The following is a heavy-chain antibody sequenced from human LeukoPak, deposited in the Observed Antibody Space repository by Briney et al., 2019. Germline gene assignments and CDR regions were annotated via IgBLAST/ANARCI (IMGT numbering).Heavy chain of an antibody. J-gene: IGHJ4*02. D-gene: IGHD3-3*01. CDR2: MNPNSGNT. CDR3: ARGRWYYDFWSAERGFDY. V-gene: IGHV1-8*03. Sequence: ASVKVSCKASGYTFTSYYMHWVRQAPGQGLEWMGWMNPNSGNTGYAQKFQGRVTITRNTSISTAYMELSSLRSEDTAVYYCARGRWYYDFWSAERGFDYWGQGTLVTVSS. CDR1: GYTFTSYY.